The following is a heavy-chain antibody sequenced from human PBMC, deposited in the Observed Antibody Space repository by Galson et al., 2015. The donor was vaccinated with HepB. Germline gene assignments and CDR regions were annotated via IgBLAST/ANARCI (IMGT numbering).Heavy chain of an antibody. CDR3: TTGAYGDHYYFDY. Sequence: SLRLSCAASGFTFSNAWMSWVRQAPGKGLEWIGRIKSKTEGGTTDFAAPVKGRFTFSRDDSKNTVYLQINSLKTEDTAVYYCTTGAYGDHYYFDYWGQGTLVTVSS. D-gene: IGHD4-17*01. J-gene: IGHJ4*02. CDR2: IKSKTEGGTT. CDR1: GFTFSNAW. V-gene: IGHV3-15*01.